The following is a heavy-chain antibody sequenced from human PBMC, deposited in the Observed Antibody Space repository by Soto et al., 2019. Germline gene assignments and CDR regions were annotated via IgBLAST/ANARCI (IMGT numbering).Heavy chain of an antibody. CDR2: IYYSGST. CDR3: ARGGLGYCSGGSCYSAELSRYYYGMDV. J-gene: IGHJ6*02. V-gene: IGHV4-31*03. D-gene: IGHD2-15*01. Sequence: SETLSLTCTVSGGSISSGGYYWSWIRQHPGKGLEWIGYIYYSGSTYYNPSLKSRVTISVDTSKNQFSLKLSSVTAADTAVYYRARGGLGYCSGGSCYSAELSRYYYGMDVWGQGTTVT. CDR1: GGSISSGGYY.